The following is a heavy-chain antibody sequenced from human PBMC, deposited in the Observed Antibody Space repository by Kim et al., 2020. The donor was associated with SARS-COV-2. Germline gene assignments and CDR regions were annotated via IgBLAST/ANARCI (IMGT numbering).Heavy chain of an antibody. CDR3: ARDLGGRGSSWGGY. V-gene: IGHV4-38-2*02. J-gene: IGHJ4*02. CDR2: IYHSGST. Sequence: SETLSLTCTVSGYSISSGYYWGWIRQPPGKGLEWIGSIYHSGSTYYNPSLKSRVTISVDTSKNQFSLKLSSVTAADTAVYYCARDLGGRGSSWGGYWGQG. D-gene: IGHD6-13*01. CDR1: GYSISSGYY.